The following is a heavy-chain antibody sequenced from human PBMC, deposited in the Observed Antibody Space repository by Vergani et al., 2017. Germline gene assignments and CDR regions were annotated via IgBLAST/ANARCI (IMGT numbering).Heavy chain of an antibody. CDR3: AXVGTSSYRDYFDY. V-gene: IGHV1-2*02. J-gene: IGHJ4*02. CDR1: GYTFRDDY. CDR2: INPNSGGT. D-gene: IGHD2-2*01. Sequence: QVQLVQSGAEVRTPGASVQVSCKASGYTFRDDYMQWVRQAPGQGLEWMGWINPNSGGTNYAQKIQGRVTMTRDTSISTAYMELSNLTADDTAVYYCAXVGTSSYRDYFDYWGQGTLVTVSS.